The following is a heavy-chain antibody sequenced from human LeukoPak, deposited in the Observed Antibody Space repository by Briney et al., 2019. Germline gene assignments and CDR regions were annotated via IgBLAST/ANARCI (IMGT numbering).Heavy chain of an antibody. CDR1: GYTFTKYS. Sequence: ASVKVSCKASGYTFTKYSIIWLRQAPGQGLEWMGWISAYNGDTRSAQTLQDRVTMTTDTSSTTAYMDLRSLRSADTAVYYCARVAEYTSWSAMSAYYYGLDVWGQGTTLTVSS. CDR2: ISAYNGDT. J-gene: IGHJ6*02. D-gene: IGHD3-3*01. CDR3: ARVAEYTSWSAMSAYYYGLDV. V-gene: IGHV1-18*04.